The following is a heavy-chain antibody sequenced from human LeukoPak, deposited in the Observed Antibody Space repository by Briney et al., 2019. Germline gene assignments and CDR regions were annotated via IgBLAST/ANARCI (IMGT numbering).Heavy chain of an antibody. CDR1: GDSVSSNSAA. CDR3: AREEGSYDILTGYHDAFDI. CDR2: TYYRSKWYN. Sequence: SQTLSLTCAISGDSVSSNSAAWNWIRQSPSRGLEWLGRTYYRSKWYNDYAVSVKSRITINPDTSKNQFSLQLNSVTPEDTAVYYCAREEGSYDILTGYHDAFDIWGQGTMVTDSS. V-gene: IGHV6-1*01. D-gene: IGHD3-9*01. J-gene: IGHJ3*02.